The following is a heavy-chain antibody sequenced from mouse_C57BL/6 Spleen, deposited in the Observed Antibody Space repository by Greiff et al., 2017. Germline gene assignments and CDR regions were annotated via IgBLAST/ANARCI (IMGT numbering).Heavy chain of an antibody. Sequence: EVQRVESGTVLARPGASVKMSCKTSGYTFTSYWMHWVKQRPGQGLEWIGAIYPGNSDTSYNQKFKGKAKLTAVTSASTAYMELSSLTNADSAVYYCTRFITTVVAGDWYFDVWGTGTTVTVSS. CDR1: GYTFTSYW. V-gene: IGHV1-5*01. CDR3: TRFITTVVAGDWYFDV. CDR2: IYPGNSDT. J-gene: IGHJ1*03. D-gene: IGHD1-1*01.